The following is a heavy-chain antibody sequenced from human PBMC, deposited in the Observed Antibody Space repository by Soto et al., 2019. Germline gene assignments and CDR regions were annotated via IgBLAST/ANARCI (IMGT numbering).Heavy chain of an antibody. D-gene: IGHD4-17*01. CDR2: IYYSGST. CDR1: GGSISSSSYY. Sequence: QLQLQESGPGLVKPSETLSLTCTVSGGSISSSSYYWGWIRQPPGKGLEWIGSIYYSGSTYYNPSLKSRVTISVDTSKNQFSLKLSSVTAADTAVYYCARDYGDYVEAFDIWGQGTMVTVSS. J-gene: IGHJ3*02. V-gene: IGHV4-39*02. CDR3: ARDYGDYVEAFDI.